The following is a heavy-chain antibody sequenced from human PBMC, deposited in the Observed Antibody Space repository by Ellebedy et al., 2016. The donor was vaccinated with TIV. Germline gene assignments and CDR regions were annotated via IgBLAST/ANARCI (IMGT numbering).Heavy chain of an antibody. CDR1: GYTFTSYA. CDR2: INAGNGNT. V-gene: IGHV1-3*01. CDR3: AREVVVSTTGWFDP. D-gene: IGHD3-22*01. J-gene: IGHJ5*02. Sequence: ASVKVSCXASGYTFTSYAMHWVRQAPGQRLEWMGWINAGNGNTKYSQKFQGRVTITRDTSASTAYMELSSLRSEDTAVYYCAREVVVSTTGWFDPWGQGTLVTVSS.